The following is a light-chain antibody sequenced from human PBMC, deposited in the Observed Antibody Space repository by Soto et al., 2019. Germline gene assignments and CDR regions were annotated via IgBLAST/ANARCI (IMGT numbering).Light chain of an antibody. CDR1: QSFRSNS. CDR2: GTS. J-gene: IGKJ1*01. V-gene: IGKV3-20*01. Sequence: DIVLTQSPGTLSVSPGQRATLSCRASQSFRSNSLAWYQQKPGQAPRLLIYGTSSRATGVPDRFSGSGSGTDFTLTINRLEPEDLAVYYCQHFGTTPWTFGQGTKVEIK. CDR3: QHFGTTPWT.